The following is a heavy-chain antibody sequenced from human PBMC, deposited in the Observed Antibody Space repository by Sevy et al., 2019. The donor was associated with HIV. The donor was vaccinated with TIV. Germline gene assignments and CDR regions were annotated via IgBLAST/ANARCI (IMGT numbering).Heavy chain of an antibody. CDR3: ARLFSCGGDCYYLDY. V-gene: IGHV3-30*03. D-gene: IGHD2-21*02. CDR2: TSHDGKYN. J-gene: IGHJ4*02. CDR1: GFSFSTHG. Sequence: GGSLRLSCAASGFSFSTHGMHWVRQAPGKGLEWVAVTSHDGKYNNYADSVKVRFTISRDNFKNTLYLQMNSLRVEDTAVYFCARLFSCGGDCYYLDYWGQGALVTVSS.